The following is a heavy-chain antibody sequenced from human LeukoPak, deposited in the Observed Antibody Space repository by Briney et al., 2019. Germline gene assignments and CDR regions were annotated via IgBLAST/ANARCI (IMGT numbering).Heavy chain of an antibody. J-gene: IGHJ4*02. CDR3: AKDMVGVLQPTKIFDY. CDR2: ISGSGGST. CDR1: GFTFSSYA. Sequence: GGSLRLSCAASGFTFSSYAMSWVRQAPGKGLEWVSAISGSGGSTYYADSVKGRFTISRDNSKNTLYLQMNSLRAEDTAVYCCAKDMVGVLQPTKIFDYWGQGTLVTVSS. D-gene: IGHD2/OR15-2a*01. V-gene: IGHV3-23*01.